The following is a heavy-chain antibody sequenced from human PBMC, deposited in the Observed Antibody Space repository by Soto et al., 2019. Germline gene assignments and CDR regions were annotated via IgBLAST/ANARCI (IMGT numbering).Heavy chain of an antibody. Sequence: SETLSLTCAVHGGSFSGYYWDWIRQPPGKGLEWIGEVNHGGTSNYNPSLKSRAIISVDTSKNQFSLKLTSVTAEDTALYFCASSLFLRSGDFCHVLDFWGQGTTVTVSS. CDR1: GGSFSGYY. CDR3: ASSLFLRSGDFCHVLDF. CDR2: VNHGGTS. J-gene: IGHJ6*02. V-gene: IGHV4-34*01. D-gene: IGHD3-10*01.